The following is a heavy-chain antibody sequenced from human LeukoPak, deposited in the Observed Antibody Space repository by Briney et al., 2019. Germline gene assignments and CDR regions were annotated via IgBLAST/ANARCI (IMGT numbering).Heavy chain of an antibody. CDR2: ISSSSSYI. J-gene: IGHJ4*02. Sequence: GGSLRLSCAASGFTFSSYSMNWVRQAPGKGLEWVSSISSSSSYIYYADSVKGRFTISRDNAKNSLYLQMNSLRAEDTAVYYCARAALHYGGHRWKTGYYFDYWGQGALVTVSS. D-gene: IGHD4/OR15-4a*01. CDR1: GFTFSSYS. V-gene: IGHV3-21*01. CDR3: ARAALHYGGHRWKTGYYFDY.